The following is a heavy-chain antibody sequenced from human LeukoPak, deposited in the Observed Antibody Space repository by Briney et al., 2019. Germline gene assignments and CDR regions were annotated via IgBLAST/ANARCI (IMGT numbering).Heavy chain of an antibody. CDR3: ARDVVGITGAFDI. CDR2: IYYSGST. V-gene: IGHV4-59*01. D-gene: IGHD1-26*01. Sequence: SETLSLTCTVSGGSISSYYWSWLRQPPGKGLEWIGYIYYSGSTNYNPSLKSRVTISVDTSKNQFSLKLSSVTAADTAVYYCARDVVGITGAFDIWGPGTMVTVSS. CDR1: GGSISSYY. J-gene: IGHJ3*02.